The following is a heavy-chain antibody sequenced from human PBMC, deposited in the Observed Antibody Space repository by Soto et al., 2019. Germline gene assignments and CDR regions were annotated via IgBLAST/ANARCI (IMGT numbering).Heavy chain of an antibody. D-gene: IGHD3-16*01. CDR1: GGSISSSSYY. CDR2: IDYTGRT. CDR3: ARPMGDLYYGMDV. V-gene: IGHV4-39*01. J-gene: IGHJ6*02. Sequence: SETLSLTCTVSGGSISSSSYYWDWIRQPPGKGLEWIGTIDYTGRTYQNPSLKSRVTFSVDTSKNQFSLELASVTAADTAVYYCARPMGDLYYGMDVWGQGTTVTVSS.